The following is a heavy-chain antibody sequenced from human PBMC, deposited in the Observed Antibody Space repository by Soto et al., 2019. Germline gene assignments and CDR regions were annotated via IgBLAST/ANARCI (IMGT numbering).Heavy chain of an antibody. D-gene: IGHD3-3*01. CDR3: AKDWTHFDL. CDR1: GFIFSDYA. V-gene: IGHV3-23*01. J-gene: IGHJ5*02. CDR2: VRGNDDNA. Sequence: EVQLLESGGNLVQPGGSPRLSCAASGFIFSDYAMSWVRQAPGKGLEWVSLVRGNDDNAYYADSVKGRFTISRDNSRNTLYLQMNSLRAEDTAVYFCAKDWTHFDLWGQGTLVTVSS.